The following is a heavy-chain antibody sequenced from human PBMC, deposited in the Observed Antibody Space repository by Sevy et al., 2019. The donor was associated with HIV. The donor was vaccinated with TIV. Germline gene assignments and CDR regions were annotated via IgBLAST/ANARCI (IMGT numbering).Heavy chain of an antibody. CDR3: ARGELWLQGGYYFDY. D-gene: IGHD5-18*01. Sequence: GGSLRLSCAASGFTFSSYWMSWVRQAPGKGLEWVANIKQDGSEKYYVDSVKGRFTISGDNAKNSLYLQMNSLRAEDTAVYYCARGELWLQGGYYFDYWGQGTLVTVSS. CDR2: IKQDGSEK. V-gene: IGHV3-7*03. J-gene: IGHJ4*02. CDR1: GFTFSSYW.